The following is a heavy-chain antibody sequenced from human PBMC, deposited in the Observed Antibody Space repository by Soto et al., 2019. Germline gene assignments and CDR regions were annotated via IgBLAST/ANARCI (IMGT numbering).Heavy chain of an antibody. CDR3: ARHYTGSYSWFDY. Sequence: SETLSLTCTVSGGSISSNNYYWGWIRQPPGKGLEWIGSIYYGGSTYYNPSLKSRVTISVDTSKNQFSLKLSSVTAADTAVYYCARHYTGSYSWFDYWGQGTLVTVSS. CDR1: GGSISSNNYY. V-gene: IGHV4-39*01. D-gene: IGHD1-26*01. CDR2: IYYGGST. J-gene: IGHJ4*02.